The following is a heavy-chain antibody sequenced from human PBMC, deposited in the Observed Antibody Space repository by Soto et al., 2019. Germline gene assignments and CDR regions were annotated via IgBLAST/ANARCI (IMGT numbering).Heavy chain of an antibody. CDR3: ARDRYSGNSPGHY. CDR2: IDSDGSGT. D-gene: IGHD3-16*02. V-gene: IGHV3-74*01. J-gene: IGHJ4*02. CDR1: GFNFKTYW. Sequence: EAQLVESGGGSGQPGGSLRLSCTASGFNFKTYWLHWVRQAPGQGLMWVSRIDSDGSGTGYADSVKGRFTISRDNAKSTLYLQMNNVRAEDTAIYYFARDRYSGNSPGHYWGRGTLVTVSS.